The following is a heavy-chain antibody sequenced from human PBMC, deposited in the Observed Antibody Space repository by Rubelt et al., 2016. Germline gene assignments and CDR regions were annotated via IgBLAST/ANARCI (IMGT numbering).Heavy chain of an antibody. CDR3: ARGLLEWLPFDY. V-gene: IGHV4-39*07. CDR2: INHSGST. J-gene: IGHJ4*02. CDR1: GGSISSSSYY. Sequence: QLQLQESGPGLVKPSETLSLTCTVSGGSISSSSYYWGWIRQPPGKGLEWIGEINHSGSTNYNPSLKSRVTISVATSKNQFSLKLSSVTAADTAVYYCARGLLEWLPFDYWGQGTLVTVSS. D-gene: IGHD3-3*01.